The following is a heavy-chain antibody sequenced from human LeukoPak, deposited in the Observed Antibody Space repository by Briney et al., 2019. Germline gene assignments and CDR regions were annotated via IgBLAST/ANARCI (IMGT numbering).Heavy chain of an antibody. Sequence: PSETLSLTCAVYGGSFSGYYWSWIRQPPGRGLEWIGEINHSGSTNYNPSLKSRVTISVDTSKNQFSLKLSSVTAADTAVYYCARGSPDYYGSGSYYAYFDYWGQGTLVTVSS. J-gene: IGHJ4*02. CDR2: INHSGST. CDR1: GGSFSGYY. V-gene: IGHV4-34*01. D-gene: IGHD3-10*01. CDR3: ARGSPDYYGSGSYYAYFDY.